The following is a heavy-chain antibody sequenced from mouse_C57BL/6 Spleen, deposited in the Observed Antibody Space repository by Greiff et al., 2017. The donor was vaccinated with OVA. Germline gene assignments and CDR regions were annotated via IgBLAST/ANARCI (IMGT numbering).Heavy chain of an antibody. CDR1: VYTFTVSE. Sequence: VQLQQSGAELVRPGSPLTLSSKASVYTFTVSEIHWVNPTPVHGPEWIGAMDPETGGTAYNQKFKGKAIRTADKSSSSAYMALRSLTSEDSAGYYCTRSWWEDYSDCWGQGTTLAGSS. CDR2: MDPETGGT. J-gene: IGHJ2*01. D-gene: IGHD1-1*02. CDR3: TRSWWEDYSDC. V-gene: IGHV1-15*01.